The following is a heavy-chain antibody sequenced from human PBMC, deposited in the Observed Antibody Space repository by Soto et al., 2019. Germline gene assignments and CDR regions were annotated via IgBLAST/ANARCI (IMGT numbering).Heavy chain of an antibody. J-gene: IGHJ6*02. CDR2: IIPIFGTA. D-gene: IGHD2-21*02. V-gene: IGHV1-69*13. Sequence: ASVKVSCKASGGTFSSYAISWVRQAPGQGLEWMGGIIPIFGTANYAQKFQGRVTITADESTSTAYMELSSLRSEDTAVYYCARDLGGNSGYYYYYGMDVWGQGTTVTVSS. CDR3: ARDLGGNSGYYYYYGMDV. CDR1: GGTFSSYA.